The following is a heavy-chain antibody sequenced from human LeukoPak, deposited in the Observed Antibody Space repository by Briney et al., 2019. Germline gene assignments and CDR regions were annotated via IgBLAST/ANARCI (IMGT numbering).Heavy chain of an antibody. CDR2: INEGGSTI. CDR1: GFSFSSYW. Sequence: GGSLRLSCAASGFSFSSYWMHWVRQAPGGGLVWVSRINEGGSTINYADSAKGRFTISRDNAKNTLSLQMNSLRAEDTAVYYCARVEVGGDYSKFDYWGQGTLVTVSS. D-gene: IGHD2-21*02. CDR3: ARVEVGGDYSKFDY. V-gene: IGHV3-74*01. J-gene: IGHJ4*02.